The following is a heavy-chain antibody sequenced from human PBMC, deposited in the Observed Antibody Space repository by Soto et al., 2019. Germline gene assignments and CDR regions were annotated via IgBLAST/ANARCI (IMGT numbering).Heavy chain of an antibody. V-gene: IGHV4-30-4*01. CDR2: IYYSGST. J-gene: IGHJ4*02. D-gene: IGHD4-17*01. CDR1: GGSISSGDYY. Sequence: QVQLQESGPGLVKPSQTLSLTCTVSGGSISSGDYYWSWIRQPPGKGLEWIGYIYYSGSTYYNPSLKSRVTISVDTSKNQFSLKLSSVTAADTAVYYCARDASVSDSGENTVTLDYWGQGTLVTVSS. CDR3: ARDASVSDSGENTVTLDY.